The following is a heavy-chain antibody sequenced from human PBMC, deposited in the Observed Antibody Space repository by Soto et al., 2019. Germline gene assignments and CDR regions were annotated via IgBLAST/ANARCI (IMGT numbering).Heavy chain of an antibody. J-gene: IGHJ6*02. D-gene: IGHD6-19*01. V-gene: IGHV4-39*01. CDR1: GGSISNSDYY. CDR2: IYYSGTT. CDR3: ARGHRENSSGEPYYYGMDV. Sequence: PSETLSLTCTVSGGSISNSDYYWGWIRQPPGKELEWIGTIYYSGTTYFNPSLKSRVTISVDTSKNQFSLKLSSVTAADTAVYYCARGHRENSSGEPYYYGMDVWGQGTTVTVSS.